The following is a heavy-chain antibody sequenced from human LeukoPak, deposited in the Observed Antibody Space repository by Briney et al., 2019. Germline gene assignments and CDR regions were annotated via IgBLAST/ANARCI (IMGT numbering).Heavy chain of an antibody. CDR2: IYTSGST. J-gene: IGHJ4*02. Sequence: PSETLSLTCTVSGGSISSSSYYWGWIRQPPGKGLEWIGRIYTSGSTSYNPSLKSRVTISVDTSKNQFSLKLSSVTAADTAVYYCARDPGGYKHFDYWGQGTLVTVSS. CDR3: ARDPGGYKHFDY. CDR1: GGSISSSSYY. D-gene: IGHD1-14*01. V-gene: IGHV4-39*07.